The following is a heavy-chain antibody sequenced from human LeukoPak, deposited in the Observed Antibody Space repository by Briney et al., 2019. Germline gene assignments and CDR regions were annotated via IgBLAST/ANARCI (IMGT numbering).Heavy chain of an antibody. CDR1: GGSISSYY. V-gene: IGHV4-59*01. D-gene: IGHD3-10*01. Sequence: SSETLSLTCTVSGGSISSYYWSWIRQPPGKGLEWIGYIYYSGSTNYNPSLKSRVTISVDTSKNQFSLKLSSVTAADTAVYYCARHGSGSLDYWGQGTLVTVSS. CDR3: ARHGSGSLDY. CDR2: IYYSGST. J-gene: IGHJ4*02.